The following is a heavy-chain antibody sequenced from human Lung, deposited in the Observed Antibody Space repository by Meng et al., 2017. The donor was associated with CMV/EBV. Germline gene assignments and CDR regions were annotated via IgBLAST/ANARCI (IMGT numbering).Heavy chain of an antibody. CDR3: ARDGGCRDTTCHTYYLYGLDV. J-gene: IGHJ6*02. D-gene: IGHD2-15*01. CDR2: IYISERT. V-gene: IGHV3-66*03. Sequence: GGSXRLSCAASGLSISGNYMSWVRQAPGKGLVWVAVIYISERTYYADSVKGRFTISRDKSKNTIYLQMKSMAVEDTAVYYCARDGGCRDTTCHTYYLYGLDVXGQGXTVTVSS. CDR1: GLSISGNY.